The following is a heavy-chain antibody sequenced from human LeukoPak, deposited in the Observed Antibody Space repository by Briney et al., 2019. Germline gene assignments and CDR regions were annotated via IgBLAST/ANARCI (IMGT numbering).Heavy chain of an antibody. CDR3: ARGPYSSED. D-gene: IGHD6-19*01. Sequence: SETLSLTCTVSGGSISSYYSSWIRQPPGKGLEWIGYIYYSGSTNYNPSLKSRVTISVDTSKNQFSLKLSSVTAADTAVYYCARGPYSSEDWGQGTLVTVSS. J-gene: IGHJ4*02. CDR2: IYYSGST. V-gene: IGHV4-59*01. CDR1: GGSISSYY.